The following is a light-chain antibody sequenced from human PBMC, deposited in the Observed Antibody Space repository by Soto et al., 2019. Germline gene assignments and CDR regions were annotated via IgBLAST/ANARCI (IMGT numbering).Light chain of an antibody. CDR1: QGIRDA. Sequence: DIQMTQSPSSLSASVGDRVTITCRASQGIRDALGWYQQKPGKAPKRLIYAASSLQSGVPSRFSGSGSRTEFTLTISSPQPEDFATYYCLQHNSYPQTFGQGTKGEIK. CDR2: AAS. J-gene: IGKJ1*01. V-gene: IGKV1-17*01. CDR3: LQHNSYPQT.